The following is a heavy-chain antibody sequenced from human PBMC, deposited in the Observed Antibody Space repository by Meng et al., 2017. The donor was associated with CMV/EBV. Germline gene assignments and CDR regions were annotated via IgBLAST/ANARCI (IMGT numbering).Heavy chain of an antibody. V-gene: IGHV2-70*20. D-gene: IGHD2-2*01. CDR1: GFSLSTSGMC. CDR2: IDWDDDK. Sequence: SGSTLVKPTQTGTLTCTFSGFSLSTSGMCGSWVRQPPGKALEWLALIDWDDDKYYSTSLKTRLTISKDTSKNQVVLTMTNMDPVDTATYYCARIRGYCSSTSCYYYFDYWGQGTLVTVSS. J-gene: IGHJ4*02. CDR3: ARIRGYCSSTSCYYYFDY.